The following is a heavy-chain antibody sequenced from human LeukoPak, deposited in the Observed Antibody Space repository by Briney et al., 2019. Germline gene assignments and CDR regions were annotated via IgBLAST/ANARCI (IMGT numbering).Heavy chain of an antibody. CDR1: GFTFNNYT. V-gene: IGHV3-21*04. Sequence: GGSLRLSCAASGFTFNNYTMNWVRQAPGKGLEWVSSISSGTSYIYYADSVKGRFTISRDTSKNTLYLQMNSLRAEDTAVYYCARDRAPPTSWYFDLWGRGTLVTVSS. D-gene: IGHD3-10*01. CDR2: ISSGTSYI. CDR3: ARDRAPPTSWYFDL. J-gene: IGHJ2*01.